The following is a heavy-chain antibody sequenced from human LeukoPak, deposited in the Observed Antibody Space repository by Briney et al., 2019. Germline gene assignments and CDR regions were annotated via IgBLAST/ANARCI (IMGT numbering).Heavy chain of an antibody. CDR1: GYSFTSYW. CDR2: IYPGDSDT. V-gene: IGHV5-51*01. CDR3: ARRTKGDFWSGSDDAFDI. D-gene: IGHD3-3*01. Sequence: GESLKISCKGSGYSFTSYWIGWVRQMPGKGLEWMGIIYPGDSDTRYSPSFQGQVTISADKSISTAYLQWSSLKASDTAVYYCARRTKGDFWSGSDDAFDIWGQGTMVTVSS. J-gene: IGHJ3*02.